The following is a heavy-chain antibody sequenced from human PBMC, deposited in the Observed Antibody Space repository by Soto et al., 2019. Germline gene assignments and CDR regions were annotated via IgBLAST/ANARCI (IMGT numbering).Heavy chain of an antibody. J-gene: IGHJ4*02. CDR2: ISGGGDTT. CDR1: GFTFNNYA. V-gene: IGHV3-23*01. Sequence: EVQLLESGGGLVQPGGSLRLSCAASGFTFNNYAMTWVRQAPGKGLEWVSAISGGGDTTSYADSVKGRFTVSRDGSXXXXXXXXXXXXXXXXXXXXXXXXXXXXXXXTPRVDFWGQGTLVTVSS. CDR3: XXXXXXXXXXTPRVDF.